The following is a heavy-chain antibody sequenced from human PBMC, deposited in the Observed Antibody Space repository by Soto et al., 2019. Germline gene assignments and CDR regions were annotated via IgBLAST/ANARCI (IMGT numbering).Heavy chain of an antibody. CDR3: AREFWSGPFDY. J-gene: IGHJ4*02. Sequence: GGSLRLSCAASGFTFSSYGMHWARQAPGKGLEWVAVIWSDGSNKYYADSVKGRFTISRDNSKNTLYLQMNSLRAEDTAVYYCAREFWSGPFDYWGQGTLVTVSS. CDR2: IWSDGSNK. CDR1: GFTFSSYG. V-gene: IGHV3-33*01. D-gene: IGHD3-3*01.